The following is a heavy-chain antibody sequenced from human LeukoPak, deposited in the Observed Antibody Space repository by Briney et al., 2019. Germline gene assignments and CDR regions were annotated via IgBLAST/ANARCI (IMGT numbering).Heavy chain of an antibody. CDR3: ASYYCSGGGCYSVLDY. V-gene: IGHV4-34*01. CDR1: GGSFSGYY. CDR2: INHSGSTNHSGST. D-gene: IGHD2-15*01. J-gene: IGHJ4*02. Sequence: SETLSLTCAVYGGSFSGYYWSWVRQPPGKGLEWIGEINHSGSTNHSGSTNYNPSLKSRVTISVDMSKNQFSLKLSSVTAADTAVYYCASYYCSGGGCYSVLDYWGQGTLVTVSS.